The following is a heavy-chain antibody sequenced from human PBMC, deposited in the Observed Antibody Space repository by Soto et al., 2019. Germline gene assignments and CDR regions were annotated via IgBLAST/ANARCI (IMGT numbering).Heavy chain of an antibody. J-gene: IGHJ3*02. CDR1: GGTFISYA. CDR2: IIPIFGTA. V-gene: IGHV1-69*06. CDR3: ARVGVAARRRDAAFDI. Sequence: SVKVSCKASGGTFISYAISWVRQAPGQGLEWMGGIIPIFGTANYAQKFQGRVTITADKSTSTAYMELSSLRSEDTAVYYCARVGVAARRRDAAFDIWGQGTMVTVSS. D-gene: IGHD6-6*01.